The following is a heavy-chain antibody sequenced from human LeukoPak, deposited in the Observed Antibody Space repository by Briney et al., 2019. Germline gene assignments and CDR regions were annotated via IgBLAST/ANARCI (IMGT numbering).Heavy chain of an antibody. CDR3: ARVWAHYYDSSGYYYPDYYYYNGVDV. CDR2: INPNSGGT. V-gene: IGHV1-2*06. Sequence: GASVKVSCKASGYTFTGYYMHWVRQAPGQGLEWMGRINPNSGGTNYAQKFQGRVTMTRDTSISTAHMELSRLRSDDTAVYYCARVWAHYYDSSGYYYPDYYYYNGVDVWGQGTTVTVSS. J-gene: IGHJ6*02. CDR1: GYTFTGYY. D-gene: IGHD3-22*01.